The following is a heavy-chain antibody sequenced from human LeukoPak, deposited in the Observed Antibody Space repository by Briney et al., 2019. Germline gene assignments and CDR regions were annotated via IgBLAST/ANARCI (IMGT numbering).Heavy chain of an antibody. Sequence: GASVTVSCKASGGTFSSYAISWVRQAPGQGLEWMGGIIPIFGTANYAQKSQGRVTITADESTSTAYMELSSLRSEDTAVYYCAREYCSSTSCYGFDPWGQGTLVTVSS. CDR3: AREYCSSTSCYGFDP. CDR2: IIPIFGTA. D-gene: IGHD2-2*01. CDR1: GGTFSSYA. V-gene: IGHV1-69*13. J-gene: IGHJ5*02.